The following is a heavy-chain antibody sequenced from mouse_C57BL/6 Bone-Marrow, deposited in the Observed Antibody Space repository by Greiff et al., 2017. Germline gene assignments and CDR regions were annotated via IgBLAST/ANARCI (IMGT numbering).Heavy chain of an antibody. Sequence: VQLQQSGAELVRPGASVKLSCTASGFNIKDDYMHWVKQRPEQGLEWIGWIDPENGDTDYASKFQGKATITADTYSNTAYLQLSSLTSEDTAVYYCTTHDSNFYAMDYWGQGTSVTVSS. CDR3: TTHDSNFYAMDY. CDR1: GFNIKDDY. V-gene: IGHV14-4*01. J-gene: IGHJ4*01. D-gene: IGHD2-5*01. CDR2: IDPENGDT.